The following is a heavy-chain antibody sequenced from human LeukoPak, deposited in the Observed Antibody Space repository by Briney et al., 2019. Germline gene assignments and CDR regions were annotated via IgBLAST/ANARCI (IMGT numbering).Heavy chain of an antibody. J-gene: IGHJ5*02. CDR2: ISTYDHQT. D-gene: IGHD2-15*01. V-gene: IGHV1-18*01. Sequence: ASVKVSSEASGYTFTNDGISWGRQAPGQGLGWMAWISTYDHQTKDAQKFRARLTMTTDTSTRTAYMEPRSVGSGDTAVYYSVRDYFCSGGTCDDCFDPWGQGTLVTVSS. CDR3: VRDYFCSGGTCDDCFDP. CDR1: GYTFTNDG.